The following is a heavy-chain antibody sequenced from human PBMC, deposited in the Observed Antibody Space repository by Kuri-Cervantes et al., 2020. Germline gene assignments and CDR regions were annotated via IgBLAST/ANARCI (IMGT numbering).Heavy chain of an antibody. D-gene: IGHD6-13*01. CDR3: AKDQVRQQLDSHGMDV. J-gene: IGHJ6*02. CDR2: IYYSGST. CDR1: GGSISSSSYY. V-gene: IGHV4-39*02. Sequence: SETLSLTCTVSGGSISSSSYYWGWIRQPPGKGLEWIGSIYYSGSTYYNPSLKSRVTISVDTSKNQFPLKLSSVTAADTAVYYCAKDQVRQQLDSHGMDVWGQGTTVTVSS.